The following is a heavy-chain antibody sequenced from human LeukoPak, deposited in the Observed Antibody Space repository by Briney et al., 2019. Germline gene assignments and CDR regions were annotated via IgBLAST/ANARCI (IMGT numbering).Heavy chain of an antibody. CDR1: GFTFSAYY. CDR3: ARDMMAAPKTAYDMDV. D-gene: IGHD3-16*01. J-gene: IGHJ6*03. CDR2: ISRSGSTI. Sequence: GGSLRLSCAASGFTFSAYYMNWIRQAPGKGLEWVSCISRSGSTIYYADSVKGRFTISRDSAKNSLYLQTNSLRDEDTAVYYCARDMMAAPKTAYDMDVWGKGTTVTVSS. V-gene: IGHV3-11*01.